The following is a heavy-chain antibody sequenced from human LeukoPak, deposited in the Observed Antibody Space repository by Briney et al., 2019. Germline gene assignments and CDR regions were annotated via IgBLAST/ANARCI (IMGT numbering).Heavy chain of an antibody. J-gene: IGHJ5*01. CDR2: ISHSGSA. CDR3: ARRPRGVIIKTWFDS. CDR1: DGSFSGYY. V-gene: IGHV4-34*01. Sequence: SETLSLTCNVYDGSFSGYYCSWIRQPPGKGLEWIGEISHSGSANYNPSLKSRVTILLDTPKNQFSLNLSSVTAADTAVYYCARRPRGVIIKTWFDSWGQGTLVTVSS. D-gene: IGHD3-10*01.